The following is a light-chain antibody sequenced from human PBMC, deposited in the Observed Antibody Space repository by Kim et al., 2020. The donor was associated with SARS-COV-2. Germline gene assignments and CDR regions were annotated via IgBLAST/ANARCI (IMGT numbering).Light chain of an antibody. J-gene: IGLJ2*01. V-gene: IGLV2-14*03. CDR3: SSYTSSSTLV. CDR1: SSDIGGYNS. CDR2: DVS. Sequence: GQSNTISCTGTSSDIGGYNSVSWYQQHPGKAPKLMIYDVSKRPSGVSNRFSGSKSGNTASLTISGLQAEDEADYYCSSYTSSSTLVFGGGTKLTVL.